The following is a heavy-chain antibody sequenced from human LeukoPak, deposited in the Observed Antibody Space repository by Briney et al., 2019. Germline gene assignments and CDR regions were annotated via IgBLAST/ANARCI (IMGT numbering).Heavy chain of an antibody. Sequence: WASVKVSCKASGYTFTSYYMHWVRQAPGQGLEWMGIINPSGGSTSYAQKFQGRVTMTTDISTSTAYMELRSLRSDDTAVYYCARESEWLRLLRRVELDYWGQGTLVTVSS. CDR2: INPSGGST. CDR1: GYTFTSYY. V-gene: IGHV1-46*01. J-gene: IGHJ4*02. D-gene: IGHD5-12*01. CDR3: ARESEWLRLLRRVELDY.